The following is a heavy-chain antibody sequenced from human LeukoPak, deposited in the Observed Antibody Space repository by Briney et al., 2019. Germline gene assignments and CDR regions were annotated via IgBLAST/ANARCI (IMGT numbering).Heavy chain of an antibody. CDR2: IDSYGTT. V-gene: IGHV4-39*07. CDR3: ARSRGWWALDY. Sequence: SETLSLTCAVSGVSIASYSCHWIRHSPGKGLEDVAAIDSYGTTYYNPSLRSRLNIAVDPSKNQCSLRLNSVTAGDTAVYYCARSRGWWALDYWGPGTLVALSS. D-gene: IGHD2-8*02. CDR1: GVSIASYS. J-gene: IGHJ4*02.